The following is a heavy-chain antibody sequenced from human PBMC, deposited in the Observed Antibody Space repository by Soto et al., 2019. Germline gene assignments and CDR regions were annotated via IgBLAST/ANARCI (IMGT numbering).Heavy chain of an antibody. J-gene: IGHJ3*02. CDR1: GCTFSSYS. CDR3: ARMTTVTNDAFDI. Sequence: GGSQRLSCTSSGCTFSSYSMNWVRQAPGKGLEWVSSISSSSSYIYYADSVKGRFTISRDNAKNSLYLQMNSLRAEDTAVYYCARMTTVTNDAFDIWGQGTMVTVSS. D-gene: IGHD4-17*01. V-gene: IGHV3-21*01. CDR2: ISSSSSYI.